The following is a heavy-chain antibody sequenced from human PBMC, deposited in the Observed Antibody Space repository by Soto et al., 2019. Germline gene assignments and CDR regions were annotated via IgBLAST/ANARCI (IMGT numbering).Heavy chain of an antibody. V-gene: IGHV4-34*01. Sequence: SETLSLTCAVVGDSLRGQSWNWIRQSPGKGLEWIGEIDQSGGTNYNPSLKSRAIMSVDTSKSQFSLSLTSVTAADTAVYFCARALPDSRPYSSSSYFDSWGQGTLVTVSS. D-gene: IGHD6-6*01. CDR3: ARALPDSRPYSSSSYFDS. CDR1: GDSLRGQS. CDR2: IDQSGGT. J-gene: IGHJ4*02.